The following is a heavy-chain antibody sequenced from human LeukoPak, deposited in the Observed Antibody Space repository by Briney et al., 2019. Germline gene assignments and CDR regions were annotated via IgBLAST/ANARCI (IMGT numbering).Heavy chain of an antibody. J-gene: IGHJ4*02. Sequence: GGSLRLSCTTSSFSFSDFDMNWVRQAPGKGLEWVANIKQDGSEKDYVDALKGRFTISRDNAKNSLYLQMNSLRAEDTAVYYCARWLELMRNFDWWGQGTLVTVSS. CDR3: ARWLELMRNFDW. D-gene: IGHD5-24*01. V-gene: IGHV3-7*01. CDR1: SFSFSDFD. CDR2: IKQDGSEK.